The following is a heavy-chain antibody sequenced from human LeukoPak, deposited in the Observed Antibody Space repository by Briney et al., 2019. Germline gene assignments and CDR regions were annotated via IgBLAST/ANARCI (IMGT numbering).Heavy chain of an antibody. Sequence: GGSLRLSCEVSGFTFSTSWMSCVRQAPGQGLEWVANINQDEGHKDYVDSVKGRFTVSRDNAKNSLYLQMNRLRVDDTAMYFCVRGVEYWGQGTPVTVSS. CDR3: VRGVEY. CDR2: INQDEGHK. CDR1: GFTFSTSW. J-gene: IGHJ4*02. V-gene: IGHV3-7*04.